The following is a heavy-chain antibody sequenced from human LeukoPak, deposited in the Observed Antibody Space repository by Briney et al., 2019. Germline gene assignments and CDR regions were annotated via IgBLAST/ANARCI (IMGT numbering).Heavy chain of an antibody. J-gene: IGHJ4*02. Sequence: ASVKVSCKASGYTFTGYYMHWVRQAPGQGLEWMGWINPNSGGTNYAQKFQGRVTMTRDTSISTAYMELSRLRSDDTAVYYRAREGDGYNFAWDYWGQGTLVAVSS. CDR1: GYTFTGYY. D-gene: IGHD5-24*01. CDR3: AREGDGYNFAWDY. CDR2: INPNSGGT. V-gene: IGHV1-2*02.